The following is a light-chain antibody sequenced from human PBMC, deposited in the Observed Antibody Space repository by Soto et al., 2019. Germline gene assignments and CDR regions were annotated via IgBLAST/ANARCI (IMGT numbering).Light chain of an antibody. V-gene: IGLV3-1*01. CDR3: QAWDSSAVV. CDR1: KLGDKY. J-gene: IGLJ2*01. CDR2: QDS. Sequence: SYELTHPPSLSVSPGQTASITCSGDKLGDKYAFWYQQKPGQSPVLVIYQDSKRPSGIPERFSGSNSGNTATLTISGTQAMDEADYYCQAWDSSAVVFGGGTKVTVL.